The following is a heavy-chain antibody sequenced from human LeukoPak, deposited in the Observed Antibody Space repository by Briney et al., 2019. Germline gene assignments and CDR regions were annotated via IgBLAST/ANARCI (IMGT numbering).Heavy chain of an antibody. V-gene: IGHV4-31*03. CDR2: IYYSGST. Sequence: SQTLSLTCTVSGGSISSGDYYWSWIRQHPGKGLEWIGYIYYSGSTYYNPSLKSRVTISVDTSKNQFSLKLSSVTAADTAVYYCARERAQYYYDSSGYYAWGQGTLVTVSS. CDR1: GGSISSGDYY. J-gene: IGHJ4*02. D-gene: IGHD3-22*01. CDR3: ARERAQYYYDSSGYYA.